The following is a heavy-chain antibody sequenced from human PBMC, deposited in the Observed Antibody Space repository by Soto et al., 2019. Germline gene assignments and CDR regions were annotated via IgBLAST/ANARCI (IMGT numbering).Heavy chain of an antibody. J-gene: IGHJ6*02. CDR2: INHGGST. CDR1: GGSFSGYY. D-gene: IGHD2-2*01. V-gene: IGHV4-34*01. CDR3: ARYRTTPLLGYCSSTSCQAYYYYGMDV. Sequence: LSLTCAVYGGSFSGYYWSWIRQPPGKGLEWIGEINHGGSTNYNPSLKSRVTISVDTSKNQFSLKLSSVTAADTAVYYCARYRTTPLLGYCSSTSCQAYYYYGMDVWGQGTTVTVS.